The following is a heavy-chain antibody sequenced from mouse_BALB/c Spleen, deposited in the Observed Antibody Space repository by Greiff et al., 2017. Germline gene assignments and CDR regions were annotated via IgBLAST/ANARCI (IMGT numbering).Heavy chain of an antibody. Sequence: LQQPGSELVRPGASVKLSCKASGYTFNSYWMHWVKQRHEQGLEWIGNIYPGSGSTNYDEKFKSKGTLTVDTSSSTAYMHLSSLTSEDSAVYYCTRGNYGTHFDDWGKGTTLTVSS. CDR1: GYTFNSYW. J-gene: IGHJ2*01. CDR3: TRGNYGTHFDD. V-gene: IGHV1S22*01. D-gene: IGHD1-1*01. CDR2: IYPGSGST.